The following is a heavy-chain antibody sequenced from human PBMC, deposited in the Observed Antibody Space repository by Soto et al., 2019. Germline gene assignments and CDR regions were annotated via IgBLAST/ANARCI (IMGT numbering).Heavy chain of an antibody. CDR2: INHSGST. Sequence: SETLSLTCAVYGGSFSGYYWSWIRQPPGKGLEWIGEINHSGSTNYNPSLKSRVTISVDTSKNQFSLKLSSVTAADTAVYYCARGRQMATTNPFDYWGQVPLVTVSS. D-gene: IGHD5-12*01. J-gene: IGHJ4*02. CDR1: GGSFSGYY. V-gene: IGHV4-34*01. CDR3: ARGRQMATTNPFDY.